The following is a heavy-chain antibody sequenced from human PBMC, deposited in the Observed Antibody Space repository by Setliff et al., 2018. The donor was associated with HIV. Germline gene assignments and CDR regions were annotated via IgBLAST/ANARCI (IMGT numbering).Heavy chain of an antibody. CDR1: GYTFTSYY. Sequence: ASVKVSCKASGYTFTSYYMHWVRQAPGQGLEWMGIINPSGGSTSYAQKFQGRVTMTRDTSTSTVYMELSSLRSEDTAVYYCAKYPYYYDSSGYSYFDYWGQGTLVTVSS. CDR2: INPSGGST. CDR3: AKYPYYYDSSGYSYFDY. D-gene: IGHD3-22*01. J-gene: IGHJ4*02. V-gene: IGHV1-46*01.